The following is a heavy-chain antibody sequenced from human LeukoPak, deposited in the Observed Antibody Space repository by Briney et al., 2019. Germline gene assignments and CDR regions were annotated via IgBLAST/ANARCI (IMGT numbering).Heavy chain of an antibody. CDR3: ARIGYCSGGNCVNWFDP. CDR2: INNSGTT. J-gene: IGHJ5*02. V-gene: IGHV4-39*01. CDR1: GDSISSSDYY. D-gene: IGHD2-15*01. Sequence: SETLSLTCTVSGDSISSSDYYCGWIRQPPGKGLEWIGIINNSGTTHYNSSLKSRVTISVDASKNQSSLKLSSVTAADTAVFYCARIGYCSGGNCVNWFDPWGQGTLVTVSS.